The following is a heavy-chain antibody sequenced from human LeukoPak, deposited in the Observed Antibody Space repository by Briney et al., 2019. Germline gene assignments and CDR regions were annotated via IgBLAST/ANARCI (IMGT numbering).Heavy chain of an antibody. Sequence: PAQTLSFTCTASGASTISGRYYGTWTRQPAGKTLEWIRPIYASESTNYNPSVERRATISIDTADNQFSLRLSSVTAADTTIYYGARVLWHRGHWFYSWGEGTLVTVSS. CDR1: GASTISGRYY. V-gene: IGHV4-61*02. D-gene: IGHD3-10*01. CDR2: IYASEST. CDR3: ARVLWHRGHWFYS. J-gene: IGHJ5*01.